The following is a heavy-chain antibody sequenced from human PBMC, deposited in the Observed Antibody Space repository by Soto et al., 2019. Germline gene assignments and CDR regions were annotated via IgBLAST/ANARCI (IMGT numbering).Heavy chain of an antibody. CDR1: GFTFSSYG. J-gene: IGHJ6*02. Sequence: PGGSQRLSCAASGFTFSSYGMHWVRQAPGKGLEWVAVISYDGSNKYYADSVKGRFTISRDNSKNTLYLQMNSLRAEDTAVYYCAKGKGGSSGWEYYYYYYGMDVWGQGTTVTVSS. D-gene: IGHD6-19*01. V-gene: IGHV3-30*18. CDR3: AKGKGGSSGWEYYYYYYGMDV. CDR2: ISYDGSNK.